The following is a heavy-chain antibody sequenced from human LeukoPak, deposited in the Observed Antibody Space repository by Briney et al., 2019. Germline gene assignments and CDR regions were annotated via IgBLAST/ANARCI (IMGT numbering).Heavy chain of an antibody. Sequence: ASVKVSCMASGYTFTGYYVYWVRQAPGQGLEWMGWINANNGDTEYARKFQGRVTMTRDTSINSAHMELKNLASDDTAVYYCARGGSSSWSSPHWYLDLWGRGTLVTASS. D-gene: IGHD6-13*01. CDR2: INANNGDT. CDR3: ARGGSSSWSSPHWYLDL. J-gene: IGHJ2*01. V-gene: IGHV1-2*02. CDR1: GYTFTGYY.